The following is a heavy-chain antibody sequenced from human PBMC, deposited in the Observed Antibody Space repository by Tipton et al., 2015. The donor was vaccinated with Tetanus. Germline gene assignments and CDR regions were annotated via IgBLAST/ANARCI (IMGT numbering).Heavy chain of an antibody. Sequence: TLSLTCAVYGASFSDYYWSWIRQAPGKGLEWIGEINHSGNTNHNPSLKSRVTLSVDTSKNQFSLKLNSVTAADTAVYYCARGSGWADFWGQGTLVAVSP. CDR2: INHSGNT. CDR3: ARGSGWADF. CDR1: GASFSDYY. J-gene: IGHJ4*02. V-gene: IGHV4-34*01. D-gene: IGHD6-19*01.